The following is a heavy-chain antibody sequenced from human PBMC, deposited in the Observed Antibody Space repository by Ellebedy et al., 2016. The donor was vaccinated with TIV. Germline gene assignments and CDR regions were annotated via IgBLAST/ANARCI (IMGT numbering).Heavy chain of an antibody. Sequence: SGPTLVKPTETLTLTCTVSGFSLSNLIMGVSWTRQPPGKALEWLAHSFSTDKKSYSTSLKTRLHISKDTSKSQVVLTMTNMDPVDTATYYCVRTLLYCGGDCSYYVDYWGQGSLVTVSS. CDR3: VRTLLYCGGDCSYYVDY. CDR1: GFSLSNLIMG. V-gene: IGHV2-26*01. D-gene: IGHD2-21*02. CDR2: SFSTDKK. J-gene: IGHJ4*02.